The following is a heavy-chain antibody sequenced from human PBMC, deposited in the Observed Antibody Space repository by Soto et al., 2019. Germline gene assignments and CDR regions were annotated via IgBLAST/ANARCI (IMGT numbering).Heavy chain of an antibody. CDR3: TRRYCSGGGCYSDFDY. D-gene: IGHD2-15*01. Sequence: EVQLVESGGGLVQPGGSLKLSCAASGFTLSGFDIHWVRQASGEGLEWVGRIKTKVESYATELAASVKGRFTISRDXPKXXAYLEMNSLKTEDTAVYYCTRRYCSGGGCYSDFDYWGQGTLVTVSS. V-gene: IGHV3-73*01. J-gene: IGHJ4*02. CDR2: IKTKVESYAT. CDR1: GFTLSGFD.